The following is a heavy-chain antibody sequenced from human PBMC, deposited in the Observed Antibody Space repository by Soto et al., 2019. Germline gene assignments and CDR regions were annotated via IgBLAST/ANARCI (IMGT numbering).Heavy chain of an antibody. D-gene: IGHD3-16*01. Sequence: ASVKVSCKASGDSVSNDYLHWVRQAPGQGFEWLGLISPFGGATAYAQRFKGRVTVTMDKSSTTFYLELSSLRSDDTAVYYCAKGRGGKTVANFGMDVWGQGVTVTVAS. CDR3: AKGRGGKTVANFGMDV. CDR1: GDSVSNDY. J-gene: IGHJ6*02. CDR2: ISPFGGAT. V-gene: IGHV1-46*01.